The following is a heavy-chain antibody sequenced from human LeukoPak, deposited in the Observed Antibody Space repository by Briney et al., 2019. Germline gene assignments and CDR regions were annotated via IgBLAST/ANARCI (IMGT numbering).Heavy chain of an antibody. J-gene: IGHJ5*02. D-gene: IGHD2-21*02. Sequence: SETLSPTCTVSGGSISSYYWSWIRQPPGKGLEWIGYIYYSGSTNYNPSLKSRVTISVDTSKNQFSLKLSSVTAADTAVYYCARAYCGGDCYSWWFDPWGQGTLVTVSS. CDR2: IYYSGST. V-gene: IGHV4-59*01. CDR1: GGSISSYY. CDR3: ARAYCGGDCYSWWFDP.